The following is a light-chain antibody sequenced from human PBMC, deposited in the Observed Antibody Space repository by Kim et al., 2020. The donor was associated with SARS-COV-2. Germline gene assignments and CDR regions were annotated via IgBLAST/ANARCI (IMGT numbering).Light chain of an antibody. CDR3: QQYYRTPIT. J-gene: IGKJ5*01. Sequence: ANINGKSSQSVLYSSNNKNYLAWYQQKPGQPPNLLIYWASTRESGVPDRCSGSGSGTDFTLTISSLQAEDVAVYYCQQYYRTPITFGQGTRLEIK. CDR1: QSVLYSSNNKNY. CDR2: WAS. V-gene: IGKV4-1*01.